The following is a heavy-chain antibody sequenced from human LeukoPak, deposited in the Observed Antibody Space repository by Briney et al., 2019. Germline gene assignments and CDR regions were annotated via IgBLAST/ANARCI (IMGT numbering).Heavy chain of an antibody. CDR1: GGSISSSSYY. CDR2: IYYSGST. CDR3: ARPYCSSTSCPFDP. J-gene: IGHJ5*02. D-gene: IGHD2-2*01. Sequence: SETLSLTSTVSGGSISSSSYYWGWIRQPPGKGLEWIGSIYYSGSTYYNPSLKSRVTISVDTSKNQFSLKLSSVTAADTAVYYCARPYCSSTSCPFDPWGQGTLVTASS. V-gene: IGHV4-39*07.